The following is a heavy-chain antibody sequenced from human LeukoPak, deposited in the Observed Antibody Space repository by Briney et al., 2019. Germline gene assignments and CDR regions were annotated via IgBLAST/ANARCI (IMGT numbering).Heavy chain of an antibody. V-gene: IGHV1-2*02. Sequence: ASVKVSCKASGYTFTGYYMHWVRQAPGQGLEWMGWINPNSGGTNYAQKFRGRVTMTRDTSISTAYMELSRLRSDDTAVYYCARDRQDCSGGSCYSYYFDYWGQGTLVTVSS. D-gene: IGHD2-15*01. CDR2: INPNSGGT. CDR1: GYTFTGYY. CDR3: ARDRQDCSGGSCYSYYFDY. J-gene: IGHJ4*02.